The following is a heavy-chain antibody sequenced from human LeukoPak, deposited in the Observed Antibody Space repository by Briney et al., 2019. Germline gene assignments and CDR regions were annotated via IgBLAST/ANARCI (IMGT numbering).Heavy chain of an antibody. CDR3: ARQDSRDAFDI. CDR1: GGSVSSGTYY. J-gene: IGHJ3*02. CDR2: IYYSGST. Sequence: SETLSLTCTVSGGSVSSGTYYWSWIRQPPGKGLECIGYIYYSGSTNYNPSLKSRVTISVDTSKNQFSRKLSSVTAADTAVYYCARQDSRDAFDIWGQGTMVTVSS. V-gene: IGHV4-61*01. D-gene: IGHD3/OR15-3a*01.